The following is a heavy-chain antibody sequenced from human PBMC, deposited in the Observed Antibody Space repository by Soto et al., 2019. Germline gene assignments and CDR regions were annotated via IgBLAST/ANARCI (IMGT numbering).Heavy chain of an antibody. CDR2: IWYDGSNK. CDR3: ARSGIAAPGSHWFDP. V-gene: IGHV3-33*03. J-gene: IGHJ5*02. D-gene: IGHD6-13*01. Sequence: QVQLVESGGGVVQPGRSLRLSCAASGFTFSSYGMHWVRQAPGKGLEWVALIWYDGSNKYYKDSVKGRFTISRDNSKNTLYLQMNSLRVEDTAVYYCARSGIAAPGSHWFDPWGQGTLVTVSS. CDR1: GFTFSSYG.